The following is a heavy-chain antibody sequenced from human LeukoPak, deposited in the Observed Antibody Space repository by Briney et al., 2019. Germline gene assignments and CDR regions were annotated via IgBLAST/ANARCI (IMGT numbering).Heavy chain of an antibody. Sequence: SGTLSLTCDVSGGSITSTNYWTWVRQPPGKGLEWIGEVNLQGSTNYNPSLMGRVAISVDMSENHISLQLTSVTAADTAVYYCAREGGPYRPLDYSGQGTLVTVSS. V-gene: IGHV4-4*02. J-gene: IGHJ4*02. CDR2: VNLQGST. CDR1: GGSITSTNY. CDR3: AREGGPYRPLDY.